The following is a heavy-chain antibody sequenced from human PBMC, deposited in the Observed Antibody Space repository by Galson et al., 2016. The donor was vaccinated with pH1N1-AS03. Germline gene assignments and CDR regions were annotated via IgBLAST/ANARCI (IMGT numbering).Heavy chain of an antibody. CDR1: GFTFDDYA. CDR2: ISWNSGST. V-gene: IGHV3-9*01. J-gene: IGHJ4*02. CDR3: VKDFDKYTFGYGTFFDY. Sequence: SLRLSCAASGFTFDDYAMHWVRQAPGKGLEWVSGISWNSGSTAYSDSVKGRFTISRDNAKNSLYLQMDILRPEDTALYYCVKDFDKYTFGYGTFFDYWGQGTLVTVSS. D-gene: IGHD5-18*01.